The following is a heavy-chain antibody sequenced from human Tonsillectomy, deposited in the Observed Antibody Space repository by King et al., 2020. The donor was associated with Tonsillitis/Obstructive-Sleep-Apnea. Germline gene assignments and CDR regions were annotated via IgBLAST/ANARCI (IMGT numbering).Heavy chain of an antibody. CDR3: ARSGNGYYYYYMDV. V-gene: IGHV1-18*01. Sequence: VQLVQSGAEVKKPGASVKVSCKASGYTFTTYGISWVRQAPGQGLEWMGWISAYNDNTNYVQNLQGRVTMTTDTSTSTAYMELRSLRSDDTAVYYCARSGNGYYYYYMDVWGKGTTVTVSS. CDR2: ISAYNDNT. CDR1: GYTFTTYG. D-gene: IGHD4-23*01. J-gene: IGHJ6*03.